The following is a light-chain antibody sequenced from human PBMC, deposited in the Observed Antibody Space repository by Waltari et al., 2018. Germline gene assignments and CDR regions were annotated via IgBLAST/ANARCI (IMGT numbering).Light chain of an antibody. Sequence: QSVLTQPPSASGTPGQRVTISCSGSSSNIGSNVVNWYQQLPGTAPKRPIHSSNQRPSGVPDRFSGSKSGTSASLAISGLQSEDEADYHCGAWDASLNGYVFGTGTKVTVL. CDR1: SSNIGSNV. J-gene: IGLJ1*01. V-gene: IGLV1-44*01. CDR3: GAWDASLNGYV. CDR2: SSN.